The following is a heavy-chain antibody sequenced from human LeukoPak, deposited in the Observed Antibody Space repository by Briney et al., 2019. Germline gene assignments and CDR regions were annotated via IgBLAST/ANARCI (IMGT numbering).Heavy chain of an antibody. CDR3: ARVQRYNYHDSSGYPDY. CDR1: GYTFTSYY. Sequence: GASVKVSCKASGYTFTSYYMYWVRQAPGQGLEWMGIINPSGGSTSYAQKFQGRVTMTRDTSTSTVYMELSSLRSEDTAVYYCARVQRYNYHDSSGYPDYWGQGTLVTVSS. D-gene: IGHD3-22*01. CDR2: INPSGGST. J-gene: IGHJ4*02. V-gene: IGHV1-46*01.